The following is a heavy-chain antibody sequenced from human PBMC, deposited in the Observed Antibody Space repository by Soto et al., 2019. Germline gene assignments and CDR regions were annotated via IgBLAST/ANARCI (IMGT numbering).Heavy chain of an antibody. CDR1: GGSVNSANYY. Sequence: SETLSLTCTVSGGSVNSANYYWNWIRQPPGGGLEWIGYIYYSGSTNYKPSLKSRVTLSLDTSKNQFSLKLRSVTAADTAVYYCATGNMGIPNTLTVGWFDPWGQGTLVTVS. J-gene: IGHJ5*02. V-gene: IGHV4-61*01. CDR3: ATGNMGIPNTLTVGWFDP. D-gene: IGHD2-8*01. CDR2: IYYSGST.